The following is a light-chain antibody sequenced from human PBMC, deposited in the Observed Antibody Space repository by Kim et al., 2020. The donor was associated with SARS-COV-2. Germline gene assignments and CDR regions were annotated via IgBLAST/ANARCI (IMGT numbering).Light chain of an antibody. V-gene: IGKV1-17*03. CDR2: AAS. CDR1: QAIGNY. Sequence: DVQMTQSPSAMSASVGDSVTITCRESQAIGNYLVWFQQKPGKGPKRLIYAASTLESGVPSRFSGSGSGTEFTLTISSLQPEDSATYFCLQHNVYPLTFGGGTKVDIK. CDR3: LQHNVYPLT. J-gene: IGKJ4*01.